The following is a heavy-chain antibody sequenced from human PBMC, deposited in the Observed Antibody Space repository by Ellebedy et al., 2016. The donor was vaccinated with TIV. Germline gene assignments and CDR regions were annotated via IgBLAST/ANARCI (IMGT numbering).Heavy chain of an antibody. CDR3: ARGRLIWFGKRDWFNP. J-gene: IGHJ5*02. Sequence: SETLSLTXTVSGGSITSGGYYWSWIRQHPGKGLEWIGYIYYSGSTYYNPSLKSRVTISVDTSKNQFSLKLSSVTAADTAVYYCARGRLIWFGKRDWFNPWGQGTLVTVSS. V-gene: IGHV4-31*03. D-gene: IGHD3-10*01. CDR2: IYYSGST. CDR1: GGSITSGGYY.